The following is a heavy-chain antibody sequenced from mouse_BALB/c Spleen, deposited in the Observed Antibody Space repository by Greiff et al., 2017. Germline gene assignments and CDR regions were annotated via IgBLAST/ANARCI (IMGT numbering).Heavy chain of an antibody. D-gene: IGHD1-1*01. J-gene: IGHJ4*01. V-gene: IGHV1-14*01. CDR2: INPYNDGT. CDR1: GYTFTSYV. CDR3: AREGNYYGSSYYYAMDY. Sequence: EVKLQESGPELVKPGASVKMSCKASGYTFTSYVMHWVKQKPGQGLEWIGYINPYNDGTKYNEKFKGKATLTSDKSSSTAYMELSSLTSEDSAVYYCAREGNYYGSSYYYAMDYWGQGTSVTVSS.